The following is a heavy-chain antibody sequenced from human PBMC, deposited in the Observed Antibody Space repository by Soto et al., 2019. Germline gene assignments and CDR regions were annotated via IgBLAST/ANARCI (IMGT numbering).Heavy chain of an antibody. CDR2: IVVGSGNT. D-gene: IGHD3-16*02. V-gene: IGHV1-58*02. CDR1: GFTFTSSA. CDR3: AASNRIWGSYRFPERNWFDP. J-gene: IGHJ5*02. Sequence: GASVKVSCKASGFTFTSSAMQWVRQARGQRLEWIGWIVVGSGNTNYAQKFQERVTITRDMSTSTAYMELSSLRSEDTAVYYCAASNRIWGSYRFPERNWFDPWGQGTLVTVSS.